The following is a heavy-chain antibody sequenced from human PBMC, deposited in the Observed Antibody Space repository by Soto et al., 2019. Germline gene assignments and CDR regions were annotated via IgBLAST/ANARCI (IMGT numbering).Heavy chain of an antibody. CDR2: ISWNSGSI. CDR1: GFTFDGYA. J-gene: IGHJ6*02. D-gene: IGHD6-13*01. V-gene: IGHV3-9*01. CDR3: AKGYSSSGTVYYGVDV. Sequence: PGGSLRLSCAASGFTFDGYAMHWVRQAPGKGLEWVSGISWNSGSIGYADSVKGRFTISRDNAKNSLYLQMNSLRAEDTALYYCAKGYSSSGTVYYGVDVWGQGTTVTVSS.